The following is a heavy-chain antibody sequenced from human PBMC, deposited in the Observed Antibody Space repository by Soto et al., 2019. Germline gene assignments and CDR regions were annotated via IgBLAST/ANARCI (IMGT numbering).Heavy chain of an antibody. V-gene: IGHV4-30-2*01. CDR3: ASSSELRGVDC. CDR1: GGSISSGGYS. J-gene: IGHJ4*02. Sequence: SETLSLTCAVSGGSISSGGYSWSWIRQPPGKGLEWIGYIYHSGSTYYNPSLKSRVTISVDRSKNQFSLKLSSVTAADTAVYYCASSSELRGVDCWGQGTLVTVSS. D-gene: IGHD1-26*01. CDR2: IYHSGST.